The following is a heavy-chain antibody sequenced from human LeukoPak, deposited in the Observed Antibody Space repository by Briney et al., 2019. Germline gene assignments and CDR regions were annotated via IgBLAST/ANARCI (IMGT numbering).Heavy chain of an antibody. CDR3: AELGITMIGGV. D-gene: IGHD3-10*02. Sequence: PGGSLTLSCVVSGFTVSNKFVTWVRQAPGKGLEWVSVIYSSGRVAYADSVKGRFTISRDNAKNTVYLQMNSLRAEDTAVYYCAELGITMIGGVWGKGTTVTISS. J-gene: IGHJ6*04. CDR1: GFTVSNKF. CDR2: IYSSGRV. V-gene: IGHV3-53*01.